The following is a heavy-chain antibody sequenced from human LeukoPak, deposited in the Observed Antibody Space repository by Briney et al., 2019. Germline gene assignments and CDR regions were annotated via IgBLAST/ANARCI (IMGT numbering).Heavy chain of an antibody. J-gene: IGHJ4*02. CDR1: GYSFTSYW. D-gene: IGHD2-2*01. V-gene: IGHV5-51*01. CDR2: VYPGDSDT. CDR3: ARQTDCSSTSCYDY. Sequence: GESLKISCKGSGYSFTSYWIGWVRQRPGKGLEWMGSVYPGDSDTRYSPSFQGQVTISADKSISTAYLQWSSLKASDTAMYYCARQTDCSSTSCYDYWGQGTLVTVSS.